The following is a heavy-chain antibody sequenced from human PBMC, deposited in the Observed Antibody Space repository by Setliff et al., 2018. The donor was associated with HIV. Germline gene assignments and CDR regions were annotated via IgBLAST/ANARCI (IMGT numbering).Heavy chain of an antibody. D-gene: IGHD6-13*01. CDR2: IYYSGTT. J-gene: IGHJ6*03. V-gene: IGHV4-59*04. Sequence: SETLSLTCTVSGGSISSYYWSWTRQPPGKGLEWIGSIYYSGTTYYHPSLKSRVTISVDTSKNHFSLKMNSVTAADTAVYYCARQASGSSWYLASYFHNYYTDVWGQGTTVTVSS. CDR3: ARQASGSSWYLASYFHNYYTDV. CDR1: GGSISSYY.